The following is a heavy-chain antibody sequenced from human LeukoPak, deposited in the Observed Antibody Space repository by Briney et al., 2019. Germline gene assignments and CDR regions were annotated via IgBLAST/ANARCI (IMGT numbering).Heavy chain of an antibody. CDR1: GFTFSSYS. CDR3: ARDRDPYQLLSPLDY. Sequence: QPGGSLRLSCAASGFTFSSYSMNWVRQAPGKGLEWVSYISSSSSTIYYADSVKGRFTISRDNAKNSLYLQMNSLRAEDTAVYYCARDRDPYQLLSPLDYWGQETLVTVSS. D-gene: IGHD2-2*01. V-gene: IGHV3-48*01. J-gene: IGHJ4*02. CDR2: ISSSSSTI.